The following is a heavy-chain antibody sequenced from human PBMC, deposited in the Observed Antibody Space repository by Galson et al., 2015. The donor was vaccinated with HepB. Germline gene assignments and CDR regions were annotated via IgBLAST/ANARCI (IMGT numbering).Heavy chain of an antibody. CDR3: ARAMNSGRYWYFDL. D-gene: IGHD1-26*01. J-gene: IGHJ2*01. Sequence: SVKVSCKASGYTFTGCYMHWVRQAPGQGLEWMGRINPNSGGTNYAQKFQGRVTMTRDTSISTAYMELSRLRSDDTAVYYCARAMNSGRYWYFDLWGRGTLVTVSS. CDR2: INPNSGGT. CDR1: GYTFTGCY. V-gene: IGHV1-2*06.